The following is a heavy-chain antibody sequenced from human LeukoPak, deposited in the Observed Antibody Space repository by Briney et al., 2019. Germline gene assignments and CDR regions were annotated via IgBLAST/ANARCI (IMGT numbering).Heavy chain of an antibody. CDR2: VSTSNGAT. J-gene: IGHJ4*02. Sequence: ASVKVSCKTSGYNFNRYTITWVRQAPGQGLEWMGWVSTSNGATNYAEKFQGRVTMTTEAVTKTAYMELRRLTSGDTAMYFCARVSDTSMVTPGFDSWGQGTLVTVS. V-gene: IGHV1-18*01. CDR3: ARVSDTSMVTPGFDS. D-gene: IGHD5-18*01. CDR1: GYNFNRYT.